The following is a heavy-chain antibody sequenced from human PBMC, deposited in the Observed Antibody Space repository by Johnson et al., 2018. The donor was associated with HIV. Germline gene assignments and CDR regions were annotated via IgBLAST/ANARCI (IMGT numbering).Heavy chain of an antibody. Sequence: EQLVESGGGVVQPGRSLRLSCAASGFTFNSYGMHWVRQAPGKGLEWVANIKQDGSEKYYVDSVKGRFTISRDNAKNSLYLQMNSLRAEDTAVYYCARAVQGAFDIWGQGTMVTVSS. J-gene: IGHJ3*02. CDR3: ARAVQGAFDI. CDR1: GFTFNSYG. V-gene: IGHV3-7*01. CDR2: IKQDGSEK.